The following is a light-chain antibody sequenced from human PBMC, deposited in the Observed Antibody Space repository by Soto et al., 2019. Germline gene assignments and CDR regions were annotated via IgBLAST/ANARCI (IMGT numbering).Light chain of an antibody. V-gene: IGKV3D-7*01. CDR3: KQYKEWPPFT. CDR2: GAS. CDR1: QSVSSSY. J-gene: IGKJ5*01. Sequence: EIVMTQSPATLSLSPGERATRSCRASQSVSSSYLSWYQQKPGQAPRLLILGASTRATGVPARFSGSGSGTEFTLSISGLQSEDFAVYYCKQYKEWPPFTFGQGTRLEIK.